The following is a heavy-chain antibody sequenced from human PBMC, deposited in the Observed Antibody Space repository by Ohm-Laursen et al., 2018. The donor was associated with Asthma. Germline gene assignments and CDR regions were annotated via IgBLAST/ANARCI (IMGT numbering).Heavy chain of an antibody. J-gene: IGHJ4*02. D-gene: IGHD3-9*01. CDR2: IKQDGSEK. CDR3: ARDRGDFDWLAFFDY. Sequence: SLRLSCAASGFTFSSYCMSWVRQAPGKGLEWVANIKQDGSEKYNVDYVKGRFTISRDNAKNSLYLQMNSLRVEDTAVYYCARDRGDFDWLAFFDYWGQGTLVTVSS. V-gene: IGHV3-7*01. CDR1: GFTFSSYC.